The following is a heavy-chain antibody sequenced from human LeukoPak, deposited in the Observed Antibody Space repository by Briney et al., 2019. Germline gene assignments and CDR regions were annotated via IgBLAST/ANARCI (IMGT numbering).Heavy chain of an antibody. Sequence: GGSLRLPCAASGFTFSTHNMNWVRQAPGTGLEGGSYTSSTTRTIYYADSVKGRYTISRDNAKNSLYLQMNSLRDEDTAVYYCARDRQQMDREGYFDLWGRGTLVTVSS. J-gene: IGHJ2*01. V-gene: IGHV3-48*02. CDR3: ARDRQQMDREGYFDL. CDR1: GFTFSTHN. D-gene: IGHD6-13*01. CDR2: TSSTTRTI.